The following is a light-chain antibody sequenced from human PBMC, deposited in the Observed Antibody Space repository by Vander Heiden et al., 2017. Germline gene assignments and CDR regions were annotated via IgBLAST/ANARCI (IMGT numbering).Light chain of an antibody. CDR1: SSDVGAYNY. J-gene: IGLJ2*01. CDR2: DVS. Sequence: QSALTQPASVSGSPGQSITISCTGTSSDVGAYNYVSWYQQHPGKAPKVMIYDVSNRPSGVSNRFSGSKSGNTASLTISGLQAEDEADYYCTSYTSRTTWVFGGGTKLTVL. V-gene: IGLV2-14*03. CDR3: TSYTSRTTWV.